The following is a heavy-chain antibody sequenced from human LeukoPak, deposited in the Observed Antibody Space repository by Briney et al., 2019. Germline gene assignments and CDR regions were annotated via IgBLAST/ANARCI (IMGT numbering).Heavy chain of an antibody. CDR1: GFTFSDAW. CDR2: IKSRNRGETV. J-gene: IGHJ4*02. D-gene: IGHD1-26*01. CDR3: TTDGSTTLSNTFYY. V-gene: IGHV3-15*01. Sequence: GGSLRLSRAASGFTFSDAWMNWVRLAPGKGLEWVGRIKSRNRGETVDYAAPVKGRFTISRDDSKTAVYLQMNSLKTEDTAIYYCTTDGSTTLSNTFYYWGQGTLVTVSS.